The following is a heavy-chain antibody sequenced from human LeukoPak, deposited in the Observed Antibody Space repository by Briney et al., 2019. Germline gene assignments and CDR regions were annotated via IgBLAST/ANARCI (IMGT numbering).Heavy chain of an antibody. D-gene: IGHD2-15*01. Sequence: SETLSLTCTVSGGSISSYYWSWIRQPPGKGLEWIGYIYYSGSTNYNPSLKSRVTISIDTSKNQFSLKLSSVTAADTAVYYCARQYCSGGSCYWDDYWGQGTLVTVSS. V-gene: IGHV4-59*08. CDR2: IYYSGST. CDR1: GGSISSYY. J-gene: IGHJ4*02. CDR3: ARQYCSGGSCYWDDY.